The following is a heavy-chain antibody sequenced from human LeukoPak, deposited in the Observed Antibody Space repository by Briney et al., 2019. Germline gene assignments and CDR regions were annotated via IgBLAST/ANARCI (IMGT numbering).Heavy chain of an antibody. J-gene: IGHJ4*02. CDR1: GFTFSSYA. D-gene: IGHD1-26*01. Sequence: GGSLRLSCAASGFTFSSYAMRWVRQAPGKGLEWVAVISYDGSNKYYADSVKGRFTISRDNSKNTLYLQMNSLRAEDTAVYYCAREGRGSYQWNFDYWGQGTLVTVSS. CDR2: ISYDGSNK. V-gene: IGHV3-30*04. CDR3: AREGRGSYQWNFDY.